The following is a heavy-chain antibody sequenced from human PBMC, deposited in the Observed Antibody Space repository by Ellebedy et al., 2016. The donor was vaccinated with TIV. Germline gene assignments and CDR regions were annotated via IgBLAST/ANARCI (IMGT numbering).Heavy chain of an antibody. J-gene: IGHJ4*02. D-gene: IGHD6-19*01. CDR1: GGTFNSHV. CDR2: IIPILGIA. CDR3: ARTVSYSSGWYGY. V-gene: IGHV1-69*04. Sequence: AASVKVSCKASGGTFNSHVISWVRQAPGQGLEWMGRIIPILGIANYAQKFQGRVTITADKSTSTAYMELSSLRTEDTAVFYCARTVSYSSGWYGYWGQGTLVTVSS.